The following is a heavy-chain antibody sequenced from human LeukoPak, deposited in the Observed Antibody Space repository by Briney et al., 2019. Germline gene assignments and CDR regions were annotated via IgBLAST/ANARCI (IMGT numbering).Heavy chain of an antibody. Sequence: ASVKVSCTASGYTFTVYYIYWVRQAPGQGLEWMVCINLNSGVTNYAQKFQGRVTMTRDTSISTAYMELSRMRCEDTAVYYCAKVRRYYYNAGSYADYFDYWGQGTLVTVSS. CDR1: GYTFTVYY. CDR2: INLNSGVT. D-gene: IGHD3-10*01. CDR3: AKVRRYYYNAGSYADYFDY. V-gene: IGHV1-2*02. J-gene: IGHJ4*02.